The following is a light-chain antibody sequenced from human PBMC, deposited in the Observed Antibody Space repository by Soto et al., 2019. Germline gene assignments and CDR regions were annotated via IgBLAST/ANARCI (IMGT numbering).Light chain of an antibody. Sequence: QSVLTQPRSVSGSPGQSVTISCAGTSSDVGGYKSVSWYQQHPGKAPKLIIYDVTKRPSGVPDRFSGSKSGNTASLTISGLQAEEEADYYCCSYAGSYAPCVFGTGTKVTVL. CDR3: CSYAGSYAPCV. J-gene: IGLJ1*01. CDR1: SSDVGGYKS. CDR2: DVT. V-gene: IGLV2-11*01.